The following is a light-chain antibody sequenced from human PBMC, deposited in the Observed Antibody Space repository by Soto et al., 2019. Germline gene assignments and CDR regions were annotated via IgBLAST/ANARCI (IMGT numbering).Light chain of an antibody. J-gene: IGKJ4*01. CDR1: QSVLSTSNNKNY. CDR2: WAS. Sequence: DIVMTQSPDSLAASLGERATINCKSSQSVLSTSNNKNYLSWHQQKPGQPPRLLIYWASTRESGVPDRFSGSGSGTDFTLTISSLQAEDVAIYYCQQHFTAPLTFGGGDQGGYQ. CDR3: QQHFTAPLT. V-gene: IGKV4-1*01.